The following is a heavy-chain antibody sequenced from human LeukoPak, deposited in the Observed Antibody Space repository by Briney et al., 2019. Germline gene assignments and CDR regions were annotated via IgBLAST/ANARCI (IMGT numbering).Heavy chain of an antibody. CDR2: ISGSGGST. Sequence: GGSLRLSCAASGFTFSSYAMSWVRQAPGKGLEWVSAISGSGGSTCYADSVKGRFTISRDNSKNTLYLQMNSLRAEDTAVYYCAKTVFGRNYYYYGMDVWGQGTTVTVSS. CDR1: GFTFSSYA. CDR3: AKTVFGRNYYYYGMDV. V-gene: IGHV3-23*01. J-gene: IGHJ6*02. D-gene: IGHD3-10*01.